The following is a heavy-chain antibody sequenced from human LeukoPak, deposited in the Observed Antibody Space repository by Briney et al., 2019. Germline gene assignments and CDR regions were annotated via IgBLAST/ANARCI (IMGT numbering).Heavy chain of an antibody. Sequence: ASVKVSCKASGYTFTSYGISWVRQAPGQGLEWMGWISAYNGNINFAQKLQGRVTMTKDTSTSTAYMELRSLRSEDTAVYYCASEVHRYCSGGSCYFNDWGQGTLVTVSS. CDR1: GYTFTSYG. V-gene: IGHV1-18*01. J-gene: IGHJ4*02. CDR2: ISAYNGNI. D-gene: IGHD2-15*01. CDR3: ASEVHRYCSGGSCYFND.